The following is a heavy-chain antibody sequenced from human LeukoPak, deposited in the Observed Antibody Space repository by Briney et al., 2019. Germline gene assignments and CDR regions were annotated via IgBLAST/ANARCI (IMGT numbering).Heavy chain of an antibody. V-gene: IGHV3-30*18. J-gene: IGHJ6*04. Sequence: PGGSLRLSCAASGFTFSSYGMHWVRQAPGKGLEGLAVISYDGSNKYYADSVKGRFNISRDNSKNTLYLQMNSLRAEDTAVYYCAKVLQLRDYYYYGMDVWGKGTTVTVSS. CDR1: GFTFSSYG. D-gene: IGHD2-2*01. CDR3: AKVLQLRDYYYYGMDV. CDR2: ISYDGSNK.